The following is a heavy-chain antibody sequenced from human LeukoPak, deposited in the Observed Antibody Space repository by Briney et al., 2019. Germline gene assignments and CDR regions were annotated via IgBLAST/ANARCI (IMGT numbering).Heavy chain of an antibody. J-gene: IGHJ3*02. V-gene: IGHV5-51*01. Sequence: GGSLRLSCAASGYTFTNYWIGWVRQVPGKGLEWMGIIFPRDSDTKSSPSFQGQVTFSADKSISTAYLQWNSLQASDTAMYYCARQSFRILIGAFDIWGQGTMVTVSS. CDR1: GYTFTNYW. CDR3: ARQSFRILIGAFDI. D-gene: IGHD2-8*01. CDR2: IFPRDSDT.